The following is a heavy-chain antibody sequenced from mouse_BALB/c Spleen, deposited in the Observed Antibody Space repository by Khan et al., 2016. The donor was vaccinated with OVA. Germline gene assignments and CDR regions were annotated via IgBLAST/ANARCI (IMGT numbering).Heavy chain of an antibody. Sequence: EVELVESGGGIVQPGGSLNRSCAASRFTISSYGMSSVRQTPDKRLELVPTIDINGCSTDYPASVKRRVTISGDNAKHALYLQMRSLKSEETAMYYCARSAIWGQGATLTVSS. CDR3: ARSAI. V-gene: IGHV5-6-3*01. J-gene: IGHJ2*01. CDR2: IDINGCST. D-gene: IGHD2-12*01. CDR1: RFTISSYG.